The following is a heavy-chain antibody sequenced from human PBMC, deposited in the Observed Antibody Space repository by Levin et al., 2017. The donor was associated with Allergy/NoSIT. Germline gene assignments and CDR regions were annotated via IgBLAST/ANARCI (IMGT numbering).Heavy chain of an antibody. D-gene: IGHD3-10*01. CDR1: GYTFTGYY. V-gene: IGHV1-2*02. Sequence: ASVKVSCKASGYTFTGYYMHWVRQAPGQGLEWMGWINPNSGGTNYAQKFQGRVTMTRDTSISTAYMELSSLRSDDTAVYYCAREYGSGMNYFDYWGQGTLVTVSS. CDR3: AREYGSGMNYFDY. CDR2: INPNSGGT. J-gene: IGHJ4*02.